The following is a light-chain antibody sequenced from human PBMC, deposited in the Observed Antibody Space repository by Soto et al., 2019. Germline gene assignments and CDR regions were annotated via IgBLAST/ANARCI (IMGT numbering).Light chain of an antibody. CDR3: QHYNSYSEA. CDR1: QTISSW. Sequence: DIELTQSPSTLSGSVGYRVTITCRASQTISSWLAWYQQKPGKAPKLLIYKASTLTSGVPSRFSGSGSGTEFTLTISSLQPDDFETYSCQHYNSYSEAFGQGTKVDIK. CDR2: KAS. V-gene: IGKV1-5*03. J-gene: IGKJ1*01.